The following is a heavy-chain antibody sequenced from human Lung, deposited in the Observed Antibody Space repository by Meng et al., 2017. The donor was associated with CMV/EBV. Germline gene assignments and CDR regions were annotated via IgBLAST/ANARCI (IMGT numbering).Heavy chain of an antibody. D-gene: IGHD2-2*01. Sequence: CVVYTGSLSVHYLNWIRQPPGKGLEWIGEINYTVSTNYNPSLKSRATISVDTTKDQLSLKLTSVTDADTAVYYCARRPDCITTSCHYYYQYYGMDVWXPGNXVNGAS. V-gene: IGHV4-34*01. CDR2: INYTVST. CDR1: TGSLSVHY. J-gene: IGHJ6*01. CDR3: ARRPDCITTSCHYYYQYYGMDV.